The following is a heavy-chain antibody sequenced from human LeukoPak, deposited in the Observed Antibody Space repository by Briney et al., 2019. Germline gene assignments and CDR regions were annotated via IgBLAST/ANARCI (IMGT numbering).Heavy chain of an antibody. CDR3: AREAAAGTGRDY. CDR1: GFTFSDHY. V-gene: IGHV3-72*01. CDR2: IRKKGNSYTT. D-gene: IGHD6-13*01. Sequence: GGSLRLSCAVSGFTFSDHYMEWVRQAPGKGLEWVGRIRKKGNSYTTEYAASVRGRFTISRDDSKNSVYLQMNGLKTEETAVYYCAREAAAGTGRDYWGQGTLVTVSS. J-gene: IGHJ4*02.